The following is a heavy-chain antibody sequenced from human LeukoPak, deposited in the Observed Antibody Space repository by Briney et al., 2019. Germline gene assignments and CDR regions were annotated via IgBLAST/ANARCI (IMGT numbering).Heavy chain of an antibody. V-gene: IGHV4-39*07. D-gene: IGHD6-19*01. CDR2: IYYSGST. J-gene: IGHJ6*03. Sequence: SETLSLTCTVSGGSISSSSYYWGWIRQPPGKGLEWIGSIYYSGSTNYNPSLKSRVTISVDTSKNQFSLKLSSVTAADTAVYYCARGGIAVAGTTPNGRYYYYYMDVWGKGTTVTVSS. CDR3: ARGGIAVAGTTPNGRYYYYYMDV. CDR1: GGSISSSSYY.